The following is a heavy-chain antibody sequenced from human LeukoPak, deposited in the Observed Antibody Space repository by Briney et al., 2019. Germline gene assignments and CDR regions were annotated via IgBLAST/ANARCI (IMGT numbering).Heavy chain of an antibody. CDR3: ARLLRSRDAFDI. Sequence: PSETLSLTCTVSGGSISSSSYYWGWIRQPPGKGLEWIGSIYYSGSTYYNPSLKSRVTISVDTSKNQFSLKLSSVTAADTAVYYCARLLRSRDAFDIWGQGTMVTVSS. J-gene: IGHJ3*02. CDR2: IYYSGST. V-gene: IGHV4-39*01. D-gene: IGHD3-10*01. CDR1: GGSISSSSYY.